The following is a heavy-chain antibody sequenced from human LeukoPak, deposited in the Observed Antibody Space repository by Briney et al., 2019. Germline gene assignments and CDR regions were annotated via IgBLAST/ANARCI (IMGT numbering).Heavy chain of an antibody. CDR1: GFTFSSYA. D-gene: IGHD4-17*01. CDR2: ISSDGSNK. V-gene: IGHV3-30-3*01. CDR3: ARALMTTGKGAFDI. J-gene: IGHJ3*02. Sequence: GGSLRLSCAASGFTFSSYAMHWVRQAPGKGLEWVAVISSDGSNKYYADSVKGRFTISRDNSKNTLYLQMNSLRAEDTAVYYCARALMTTGKGAFDIWGQGTMVTVSS.